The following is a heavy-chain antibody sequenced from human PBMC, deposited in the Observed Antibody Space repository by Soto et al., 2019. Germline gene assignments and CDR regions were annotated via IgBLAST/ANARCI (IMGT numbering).Heavy chain of an antibody. J-gene: IGHJ3*02. D-gene: IGHD3-3*01. CDR2: FDPEDGET. CDR1: GYTLTELS. Sequence: ASVKVSCKVSGYTLTELSMHWVGQAPGKEFAWMGGFDPEDGETIYAQKFQGRVTMTEDTSTDTAYMELSSLRSEDTAVYYCATGLERWLQYGNHDAFDIWGQGTMVTVSS. V-gene: IGHV1-24*01. CDR3: ATGLERWLQYGNHDAFDI.